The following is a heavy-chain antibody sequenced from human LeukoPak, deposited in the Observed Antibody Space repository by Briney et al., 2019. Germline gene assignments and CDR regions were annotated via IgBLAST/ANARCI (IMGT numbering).Heavy chain of an antibody. V-gene: IGHV4-59*08. D-gene: IGHD5-24*01. CDR1: GGSISSYY. Sequence: MTSETLSLTCTVSGGSISSYYWTWIRQPPGKGLEWIGDIYYTGSTNYNPSLMSRVTISVDTSKTQFSLKLTSVTAADTAVYYCARTSWLQSSFYFDYWGQGTLVTVSS. J-gene: IGHJ4*02. CDR3: ARTSWLQSSFYFDY. CDR2: IYYTGST.